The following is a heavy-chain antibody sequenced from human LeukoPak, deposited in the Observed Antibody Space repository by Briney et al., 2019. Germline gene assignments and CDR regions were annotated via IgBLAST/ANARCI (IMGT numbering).Heavy chain of an antibody. CDR1: GFTFSSYA. D-gene: IGHD1-26*01. CDR3: ARDFRGATDY. J-gene: IGHJ4*02. V-gene: IGHV3-30-3*01. CDR2: ISYDGSNK. Sequence: PGGSLRLSCAASGFTFSSYAVHWVRQAPGKGLEWVAVISYDGSNKYYADSVKGRFTISRDNSKNTLYLQMNSLRAEDTAVYYCARDFRGATDYWGQGTLVTVSS.